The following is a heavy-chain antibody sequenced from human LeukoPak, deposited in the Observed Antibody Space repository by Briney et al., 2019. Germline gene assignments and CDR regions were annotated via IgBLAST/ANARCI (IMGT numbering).Heavy chain of an antibody. D-gene: IGHD7-27*01. J-gene: IGHJ5*02. CDR1: GGSFSGYY. CDR3: ARAPSDWGATNWFDP. Sequence: SETLSLTCAVYGGSFSGYYWNWIRQPPGKGLEWIGFIYRSGITSYNPSLKSRVTISIDTSKNDFSLNLTSVTAADTAVYYCARAPSDWGATNWFDPWGNGTLVTVSS. CDR2: IYRSGIT. V-gene: IGHV4-59*01.